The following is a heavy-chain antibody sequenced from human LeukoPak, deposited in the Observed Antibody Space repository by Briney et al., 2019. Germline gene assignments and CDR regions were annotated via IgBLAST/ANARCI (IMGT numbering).Heavy chain of an antibody. CDR2: INPNSGGT. V-gene: IGHV1-2*02. CDR1: GYTFTGYC. D-gene: IGHD5-18*01. CDR3: ARGDELWWGFYYYMDV. Sequence: ASVKVSCKASGYTFTGYCMHWVRQAPGQGLEWMGWINPNSGGTNYAQKFQGRVTMTRDTSISTAYMELSRLRSDDTAVYYCARGDELWWGFYYYMDVWGKGTTVTVSS. J-gene: IGHJ6*03.